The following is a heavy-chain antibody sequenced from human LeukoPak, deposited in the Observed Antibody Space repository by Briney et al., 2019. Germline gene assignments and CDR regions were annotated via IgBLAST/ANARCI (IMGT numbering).Heavy chain of an antibody. CDR2: INPNSGGT. CDR3: AREFPDIVVVPAAQGFHY. CDR1: GYTFNGYY. J-gene: IGHJ4*02. Sequence: GASVKVSCKASGYTFNGYYMHWVRQAPGQGLEWMGWINPNSGGTNYAQKFHGRVTMTRDTSISTAYMELSRLRSDDTAVYYCAREFPDIVVVPAAQGFHYWGQGTLVTVSS. D-gene: IGHD2-2*01. V-gene: IGHV1-2*02.